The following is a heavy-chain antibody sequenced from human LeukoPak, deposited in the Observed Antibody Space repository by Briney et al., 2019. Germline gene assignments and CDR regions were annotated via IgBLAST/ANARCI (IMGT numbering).Heavy chain of an antibody. CDR2: IYYSGST. CDR3: ARGVREYFDY. Sequence: SETLSLTCTVSGGSISSYYWSWIRQPPGKGLEWIGYIYYSGSTNYNPSLKSRVTISVDTSKDQCSLKLSSVTAADTAVYYCARGVREYFDYWGQGTLVTVSS. V-gene: IGHV4-59*01. J-gene: IGHJ4*02. CDR1: GGSISSYY.